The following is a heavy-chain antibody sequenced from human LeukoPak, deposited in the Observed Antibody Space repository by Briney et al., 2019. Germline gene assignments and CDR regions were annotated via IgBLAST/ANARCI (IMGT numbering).Heavy chain of an antibody. V-gene: IGHV4-4*07. Sequence: SETLSLTCTVSGGSISSYYWSWIRQPAGKGLDWIGRIYISGSTYDNPSLKSRVIMSVDTSKNQFSLKLSSVTAADTAVYYCARDLADSGAFDIWGQGTMVTVSS. J-gene: IGHJ3*02. CDR3: ARDLADSGAFDI. D-gene: IGHD6-19*01. CDR1: GGSISSYY. CDR2: IYISGST.